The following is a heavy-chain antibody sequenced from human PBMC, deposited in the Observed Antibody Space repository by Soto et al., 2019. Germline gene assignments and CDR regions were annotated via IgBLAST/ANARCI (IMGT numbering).Heavy chain of an antibody. CDR3: AHSSSWYYFDY. Sequence: QVQLVESGGGVVQPGRSLRLSCAASGFTFSSYGMHWVRQPPGKGLEGVAVIWFDRSNKHYADSVKGRFTISRDNYKNTLYLQMNSLRAEDTAVYYCAHSSSWYYFDYWGQGTLVTVSS. CDR1: GFTFSSYG. D-gene: IGHD6-13*01. J-gene: IGHJ4*02. CDR2: IWFDRSNK. V-gene: IGHV3-33*01.